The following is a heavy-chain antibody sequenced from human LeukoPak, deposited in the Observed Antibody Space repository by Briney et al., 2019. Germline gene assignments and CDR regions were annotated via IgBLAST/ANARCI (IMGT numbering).Heavy chain of an antibody. D-gene: IGHD1-26*01. CDR1: GGSISSYY. J-gene: IGHJ4*02. V-gene: IGHV4-59*08. Sequence: PSETLSLTCTVSGGSISSYYWSWIRQPPGKGLEWIGYIYYSGSTNYNPSLKSRVTISVDTSKNQFSLKLSSVTAADTAVYYCARHRWEEGFDYWGQGTLVTVSS. CDR2: IYYSGST. CDR3: ARHRWEEGFDY.